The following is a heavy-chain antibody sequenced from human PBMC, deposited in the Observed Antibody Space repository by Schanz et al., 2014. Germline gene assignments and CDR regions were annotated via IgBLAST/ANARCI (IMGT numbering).Heavy chain of an antibody. CDR3: ARGRVLES. CDR1: GFNFSDYA. D-gene: IGHD1-1*01. Sequence: EVHLLESGGGLVPPGGSLRLSCAASGFNFSDYAMCWVRQAPGKGLEWVSAISGGGGTTYYTDSVKGRFTISRDNSKNTVHLQMNSLRAEDTAVYYCARGRVLESWGQGTLVTVSS. J-gene: IGHJ5*02. V-gene: IGHV3-23*01. CDR2: ISGGGGTT.